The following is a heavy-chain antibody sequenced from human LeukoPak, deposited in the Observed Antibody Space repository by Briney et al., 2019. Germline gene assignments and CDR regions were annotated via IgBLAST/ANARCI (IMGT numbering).Heavy chain of an antibody. CDR3: ARDHPYSSGWTTLDC. CDR2: INTDGSGT. V-gene: IGHV3-74*01. J-gene: IGHJ4*02. D-gene: IGHD6-19*01. CDR1: GFTFSSYW. Sequence: PGGSLRLSCAASGFTFSSYWMHWVRQAPGKGLVWVSRINTDGSGTSYADSVRGRFTISRDNAKNTLYLQMNSLRAEDTAVYYCARDHPYSSGWTTLDCWGQGTLVTVSS.